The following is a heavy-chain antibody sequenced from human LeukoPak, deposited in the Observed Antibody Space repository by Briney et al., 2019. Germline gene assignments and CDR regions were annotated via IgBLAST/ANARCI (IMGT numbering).Heavy chain of an antibody. D-gene: IGHD5-12*01. V-gene: IGHV1-18*01. CDR1: GYTFTSYG. CDR3: ARDGRRWLRLLNAFDI. J-gene: IGHJ3*02. Sequence: ASVKVSCKASGYTFTSYGISWVRQAPGQGLEWMGWISAYNGNTNYAQKLQSRVTMTTDTSTSTAYMELRSLRSDDTAVYYCARDGRRWLRLLNAFDIWGQGTMVTVSS. CDR2: ISAYNGNT.